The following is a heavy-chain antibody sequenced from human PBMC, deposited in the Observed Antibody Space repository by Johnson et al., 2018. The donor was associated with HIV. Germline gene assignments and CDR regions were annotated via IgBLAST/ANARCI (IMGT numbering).Heavy chain of an antibody. CDR3: VRARGYSLAFDI. D-gene: IGHD2-21*01. V-gene: IGHV3-74*02. CDR2: INSDGSST. J-gene: IGHJ3*02. CDR1: GFTFSSYW. Sequence: VQLVESGGGVVRPGGSLRLSCAASGFTFSSYWMHWVRQAPGKGLVWVSRINSDGSSTSYADSVKGRFTISRDKAKNTLYLQMNSLRAGDTAVYYCVRARGYSLAFDIWGQGTMVTVSS.